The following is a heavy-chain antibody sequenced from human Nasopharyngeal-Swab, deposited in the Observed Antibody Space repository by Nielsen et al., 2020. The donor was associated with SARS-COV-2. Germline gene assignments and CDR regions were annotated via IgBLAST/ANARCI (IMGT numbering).Heavy chain of an antibody. V-gene: IGHV3-23*01. J-gene: IGHJ4*02. CDR2: ISGSGGST. D-gene: IGHD3-22*01. CDR3: AKDRITMIVEPDY. Sequence: VRQAPGKGLEWVSAISGSGGSTYYADSVKGRFTISRDNSKNTLYLQMNSLRAEDTAVYYCAKDRITMIVEPDYWGQGTRVTVSS.